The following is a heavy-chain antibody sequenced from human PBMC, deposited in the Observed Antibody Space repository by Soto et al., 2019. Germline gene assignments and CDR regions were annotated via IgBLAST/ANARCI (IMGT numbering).Heavy chain of an antibody. CDR1: GFSLSNGRMG. CDR2: SFSNDEK. J-gene: IGHJ4*02. V-gene: IGHV2-26*01. Sequence: SGPTLVNPTEPLTLTCTVSGFSLSNGRMGVSWIRQPPGKALEWLAHSFSNDEKSYSTSLKSRLTISKDTSKSQVVLTMTNMDPVDTATYYCARTSSGWYYFDYWGQGTLVTVSS. D-gene: IGHD6-19*01. CDR3: ARTSSGWYYFDY.